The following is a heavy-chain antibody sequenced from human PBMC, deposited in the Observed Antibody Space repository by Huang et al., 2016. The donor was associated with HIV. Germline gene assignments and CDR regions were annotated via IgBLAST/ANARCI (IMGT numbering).Heavy chain of an antibody. CDR1: GFTFGDYA. CDR3: SRAVYCTNTNCYPKGVLRGHYYMDV. J-gene: IGHJ6*03. CDR2: IRSKTDRVKT. D-gene: IGHD2-2*01. Sequence: EVQLVESGGGWVQSGRSLRLSCTTSGFTFGDYAMSWFRQAPGEGLEWVGFIRSKTDRVKTEYAASVKGRFTISRDDSRSIAYLQMNYLKTEDTAVYYCSRAVYCTNTNCYPKGVLRGHYYMDVWGKGTAVTVSS. V-gene: IGHV3-49*03.